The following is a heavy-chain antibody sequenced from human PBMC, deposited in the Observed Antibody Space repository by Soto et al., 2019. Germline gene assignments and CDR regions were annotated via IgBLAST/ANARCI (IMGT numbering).Heavy chain of an antibody. Sequence: GGSLRLSCAASGFTFSSYAMSWVRQARGKGLEWVSAISGSGGSTYYADSVKGRFTISRDNSKNTLYLQMNSLRAEDTAVYYCAKDILGGTYCSGGSCYSDAFDIWGQGTMVTVSS. CDR3: AKDILGGTYCSGGSCYSDAFDI. D-gene: IGHD2-15*01. V-gene: IGHV3-23*01. J-gene: IGHJ3*02. CDR1: GFTFSSYA. CDR2: ISGSGGST.